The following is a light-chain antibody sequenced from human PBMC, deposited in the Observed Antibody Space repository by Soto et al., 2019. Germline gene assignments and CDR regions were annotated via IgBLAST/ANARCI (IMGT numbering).Light chain of an antibody. CDR2: ATY. Sequence: DIQMTQSPSSLSASVGDRVTLTCRASQGIRNYLAWFQQKPGHAPQSLIYATYTLQSGVPSRFSGSGSGTDFTLTISSLQPEDYATYYCQQYNSYPRTFGQGTKVEIK. CDR1: QGIRNY. CDR3: QQYNSYPRT. J-gene: IGKJ1*01. V-gene: IGKV1-16*01.